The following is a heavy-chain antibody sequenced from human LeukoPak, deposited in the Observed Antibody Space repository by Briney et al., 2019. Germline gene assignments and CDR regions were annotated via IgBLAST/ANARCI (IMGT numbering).Heavy chain of an antibody. CDR1: GYTFTSYY. CDR3: SAAIAGYYYYYGMDV. Sequence: ASVKVSCKASGYTFTSYYMHWVRQAPGQGLEWMGWINPNSGGTNYAQKFQGRVTMTRDTSISTAYMELSRLRSDDTAVYYCSAAIAGYYYYYGMDVWGQGTTVTVSS. CDR2: INPNSGGT. D-gene: IGHD2-2*02. J-gene: IGHJ6*02. V-gene: IGHV1-2*02.